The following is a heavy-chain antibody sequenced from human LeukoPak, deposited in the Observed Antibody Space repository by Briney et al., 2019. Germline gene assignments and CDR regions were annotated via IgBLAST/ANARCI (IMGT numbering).Heavy chain of an antibody. Sequence: SETLSLTCAVYGGSFSGYYWSWIRQPPGKGLEWIGEINHSGSTNYNPSLKSRVTISVDTSKNQFSLKLSSVTAADTAVYYCAVIPGYSSGWYEYWGQGTLVTVSS. CDR1: GGSFSGYY. V-gene: IGHV4-34*01. CDR3: AVIPGYSSGWYEY. D-gene: IGHD6-19*01. J-gene: IGHJ4*02. CDR2: INHSGST.